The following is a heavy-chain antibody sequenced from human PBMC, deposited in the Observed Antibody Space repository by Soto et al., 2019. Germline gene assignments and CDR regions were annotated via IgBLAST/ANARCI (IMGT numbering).Heavy chain of an antibody. CDR1: GDSVSSNSAA. D-gene: IGHD6-19*01. Sequence: SQTLSLTCAISGDSVSSNSAAWNWIRQSPSRGLEWLGRTYYRSKWYNDYAVSVKSRITINPDTSKNQFSLKLSSVTAADTAVYYCARHRISSGWSDGTRDFDYWGQGTLVTVS. CDR2: TYYRSKWYN. J-gene: IGHJ4*02. V-gene: IGHV6-1*01. CDR3: ARHRISSGWSDGTRDFDY.